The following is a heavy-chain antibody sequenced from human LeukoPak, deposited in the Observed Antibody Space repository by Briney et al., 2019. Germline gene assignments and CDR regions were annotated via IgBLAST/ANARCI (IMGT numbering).Heavy chain of an antibody. J-gene: IGHJ4*02. V-gene: IGHV4-59*11. Sequence: SETLSLTCTVSGRSISSHYWSWVRQPPGKGLEWVGYLYYSGSTNYNPSLKSRVTIPDETTKNQFSLKLSSVTAADTAVYYCARESGSSSWYTLCGQGTLVTVSS. CDR2: LYYSGST. CDR1: GRSISSHY. CDR3: ARESGSSSWYTL. D-gene: IGHD6-13*01.